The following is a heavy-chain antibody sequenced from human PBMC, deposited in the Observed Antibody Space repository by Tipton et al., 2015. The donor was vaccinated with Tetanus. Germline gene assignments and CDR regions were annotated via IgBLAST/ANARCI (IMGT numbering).Heavy chain of an antibody. CDR2: VHYSGST. J-gene: IGHJ6*04. Sequence: TLSLTCTVSGGSISSYYWTWIRQPPGRGLEWIGYVHYSGSTNYNPSLKSRVTMSADTSKNHFSLKVTSVTAADTAIYYCARVKSVRFFDSWGKGATVTVSS. CDR3: ARVKSVRFFDS. D-gene: IGHD3-9*01. V-gene: IGHV4-59*01. CDR1: GGSISSYY.